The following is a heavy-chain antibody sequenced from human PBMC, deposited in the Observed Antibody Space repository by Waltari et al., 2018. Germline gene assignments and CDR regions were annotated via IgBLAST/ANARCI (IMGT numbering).Heavy chain of an antibody. D-gene: IGHD3-16*01. CDR1: GGSITTITYF. Sequence: QLQMEESGPGLVRPSETLSLTCAVSGGSITTITYFWGWIRQPPGKGLEWIGSFSDNGNTYYNPSLKRRVAISGDTSKNQISLLLSSVTAADTAVYYCARGLGAIYWGHGTLVTVSS. CDR3: ARGLGAIY. J-gene: IGHJ4*01. V-gene: IGHV4-39*07. CDR2: FSDNGNT.